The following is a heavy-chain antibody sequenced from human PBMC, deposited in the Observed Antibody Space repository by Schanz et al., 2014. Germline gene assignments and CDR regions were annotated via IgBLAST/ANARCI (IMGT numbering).Heavy chain of an antibody. CDR1: GITFSDYA. CDR3: ASERGYSYGYGAFDI. D-gene: IGHD5-18*01. V-gene: IGHV3-23*04. CDR2: IASGGSHT. Sequence: EVQLVESGGALEQPGGSLRLSCAASGITFSDYAMSWVRQAPGKGLEWISTIASGGSHTFYADSVKGRFTISRDNSKNALYLQMNSLRAEDTALYYCASERGYSYGYGAFDIWGQGTMVTVSS. J-gene: IGHJ3*02.